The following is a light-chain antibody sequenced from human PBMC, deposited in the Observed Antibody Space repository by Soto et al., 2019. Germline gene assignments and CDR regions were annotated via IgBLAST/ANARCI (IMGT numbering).Light chain of an antibody. CDR3: QQPPYT. CDR2: KAS. CDR1: QTISSW. V-gene: IGKV1-5*03. J-gene: IGKJ3*01. Sequence: DIKMTQSPSTLSGSVGDRVTITCRASQTISSWLAWYQQKPGKAPKLLIYKASTLKSGVPSRFSGSGSGTEFTLTISSLQPDDFATYYCQQPPYTFGPGTKVDI.